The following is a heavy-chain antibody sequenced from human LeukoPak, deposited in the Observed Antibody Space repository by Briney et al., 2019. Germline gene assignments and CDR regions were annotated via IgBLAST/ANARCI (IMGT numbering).Heavy chain of an antibody. CDR3: ARPYGNSGYQRYYFDY. V-gene: IGHV1-2*02. CDR2: INPNSGGT. CDR1: GYTFTGYY. D-gene: IGHD3-22*01. Sequence: ASVKVSCKASGYTFTGYYIYWVRLAPGQGLEWMGWINPNSGGTNFAQKFQDRVTMTRDTSISTAYMELSSLRSDDTAVYYCARPYGNSGYQRYYFDYWGQGTLVTVSS. J-gene: IGHJ4*02.